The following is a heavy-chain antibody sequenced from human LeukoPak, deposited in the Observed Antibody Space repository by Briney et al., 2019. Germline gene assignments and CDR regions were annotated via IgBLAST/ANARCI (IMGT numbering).Heavy chain of an antibody. J-gene: IGHJ5*02. V-gene: IGHV4-59*01. CDR2: IYYSGST. Sequence: SETLSLTCTVSGGSISNYYWSWVRQPPGKGLEWLGYIYYSGSTNYNPSLKSRVTISVDTSKNQFSLKLSSVTAADTAVYYCVRDYGSGIYYNSGFDPWGQGTLVTVSS. CDR1: GGSISNYY. CDR3: VRDYGSGIYYNSGFDP. D-gene: IGHD3-10*01.